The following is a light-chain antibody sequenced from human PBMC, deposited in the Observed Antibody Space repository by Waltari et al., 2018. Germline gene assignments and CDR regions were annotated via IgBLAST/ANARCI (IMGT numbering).Light chain of an antibody. V-gene: IGKV3-11*01. J-gene: IGKJ2*01. Sequence: EIVLTQSPATLSLSPGERATLSCRASQTVRSYLAWYQQRPGQTPRLLICDASSRATGISAKFRGSGSGTDFTLTVSNLEPEDFAVYYCQQRSNWPYTFGQGTRVEIK. CDR2: DAS. CDR1: QTVRSY. CDR3: QQRSNWPYT.